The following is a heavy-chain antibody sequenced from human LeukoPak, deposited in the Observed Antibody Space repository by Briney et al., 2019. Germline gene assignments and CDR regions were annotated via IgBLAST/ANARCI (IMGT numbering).Heavy chain of an antibody. Sequence: PGGSLRLSCAGSGFIYNSHWMTWVRQAPGMGLEWVGKIRQDGDEKFYADSVRGRFTIYRDNAKNSLYLHLNSLRAEDTAIYYCARVRTEWYIDLWGRGTLVTVSP. CDR2: IRQDGDEK. J-gene: IGHJ2*01. CDR1: GFIYNSHW. CDR3: ARVRTEWYIDL. V-gene: IGHV3-7*01. D-gene: IGHD2-8*02.